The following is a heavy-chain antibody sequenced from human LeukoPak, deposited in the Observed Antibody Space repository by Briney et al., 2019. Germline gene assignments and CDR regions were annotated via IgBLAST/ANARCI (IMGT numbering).Heavy chain of an antibody. CDR3: ATERPGSRTLDS. V-gene: IGHV3-21*06. CDR2: ISSSSSYI. Sequence: GGSLRLSCAASGFTFSSYNMNWVRQAPGKGLEWVSSISSSSSYIYYADSVKGRFTISRDDSKNIVYLQMNNLRSEDTAVYFCATERPGSRTLDSWGQGTLVTVSS. J-gene: IGHJ4*02. D-gene: IGHD1-14*01. CDR1: GFTFSSYN.